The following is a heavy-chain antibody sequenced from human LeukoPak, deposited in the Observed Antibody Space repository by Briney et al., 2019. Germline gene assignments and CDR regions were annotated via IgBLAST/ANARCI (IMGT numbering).Heavy chain of an antibody. V-gene: IGHV1-3*01. D-gene: IGHD6-13*01. J-gene: IGHJ3*02. CDR2: INAGNGNT. CDR3: ARNTYSSSWYDLVTGAFDI. CDR1: GYTFTSYA. Sequence: ASVKVSRKASGYTFTSYAMHWVRQAPGQRLEWMGWINAGNGNTKYSQKFQGRVTITRDTSASTAYMELSSLRSEDTAVYYCARNTYSSSWYDLVTGAFDIWGQGTMVTVSS.